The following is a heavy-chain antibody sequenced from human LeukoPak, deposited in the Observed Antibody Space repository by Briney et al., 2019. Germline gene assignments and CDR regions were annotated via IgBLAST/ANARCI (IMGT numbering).Heavy chain of an antibody. V-gene: IGHV3-48*03. CDR3: ARDIGDTHVGDY. J-gene: IGHJ4*02. Sequence: GGSLRLSCAASGFTFSSYEMNWVRQAPGKGLEWVSYISSSGSTIYYADSVKGRFTISRDNAKNSLYLQMNSLRAEDTAVYYCARDIGDTHVGDYWGQGTLVTVSS. D-gene: IGHD1-26*01. CDR2: ISSSGSTI. CDR1: GFTFSSYE.